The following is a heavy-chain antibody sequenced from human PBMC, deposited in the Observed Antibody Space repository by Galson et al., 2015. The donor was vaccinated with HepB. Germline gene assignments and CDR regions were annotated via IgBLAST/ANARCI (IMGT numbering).Heavy chain of an antibody. Sequence: SVKVSCKASGYTFTSYGISWVRQAPGQGLEWMGWISAYNGNTNYAQKLQGRVTMTTDTSTSTAYMELRSLRSDDTAVYYCARGTPIVVVPAAPLEDYYGMDVWGQGTTVTVSS. J-gene: IGHJ6*02. D-gene: IGHD2-2*01. CDR1: GYTFTSYG. CDR2: ISAYNGNT. CDR3: ARGTPIVVVPAAPLEDYYGMDV. V-gene: IGHV1-18*04.